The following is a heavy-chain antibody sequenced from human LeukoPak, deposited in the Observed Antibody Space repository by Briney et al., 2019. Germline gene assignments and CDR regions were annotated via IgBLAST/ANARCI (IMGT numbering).Heavy chain of an antibody. V-gene: IGHV3-48*01. CDR3: ARDRSGYHFDY. CDR1: GFTFSSYS. Sequence: GGSLRLSCAASGFTFSSYSMNWVRQAPGKGLEWVSYISSSSSTIYYADSVKGRFTISRDNAKNSLYLQMNSLRAEDTAVYYCARDRSGYHFDYWGQGTLVTVSS. CDR2: ISSSSSTI. D-gene: IGHD3-3*01. J-gene: IGHJ4*02.